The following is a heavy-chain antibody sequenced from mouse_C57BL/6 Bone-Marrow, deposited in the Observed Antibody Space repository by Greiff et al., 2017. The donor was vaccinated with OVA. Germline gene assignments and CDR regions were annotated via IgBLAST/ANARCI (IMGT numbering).Heavy chain of an antibody. D-gene: IGHD2-4*01. V-gene: IGHV1-82*01. Sequence: QVQLKQSGPELVKPGASVKISCKASGYAFSSSWMNWVKQRPGKGLEWIGRIYPGDGDTNYNRKFKGKAALTADKSSSTAYMQLSSLTSEDSAVYFCAREDDYDWYFDVWGTGTTVTVSS. CDR2: IYPGDGDT. CDR1: GYAFSSSW. J-gene: IGHJ1*03. CDR3: AREDDYDWYFDV.